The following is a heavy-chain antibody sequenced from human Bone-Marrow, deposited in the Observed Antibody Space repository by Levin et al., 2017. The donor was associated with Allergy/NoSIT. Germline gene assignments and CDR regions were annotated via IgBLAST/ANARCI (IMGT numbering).Heavy chain of an antibody. Sequence: GASVKVSCKASGGTFSSYAISWVRQAPGQGLEWMGGIIPIFGTANYAQKFQGRVTITADESTSTAYMELSSLRSEDTAVYYCARVDNGKVVQGALDYWGQGTLVTVSS. V-gene: IGHV1-69*13. CDR1: GGTFSSYA. CDR2: IIPIFGTA. CDR3: ARVDNGKVVQGALDY. J-gene: IGHJ4*02. D-gene: IGHD3-10*01.